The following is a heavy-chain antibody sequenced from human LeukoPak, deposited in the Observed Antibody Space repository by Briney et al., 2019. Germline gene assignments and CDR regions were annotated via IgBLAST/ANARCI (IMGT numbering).Heavy chain of an antibody. Sequence: GGSLRLSCAASGFTFSSFAMSWVRQAPGKGLEWVSAISDSGGTTYYADSVKGRFTISRDNSKNTLYLQMNSLRAEDTAVYYCAKDPLGGMDVWGQGTTVTVSS. CDR1: GFTFSSFA. CDR3: AKDPLGGMDV. V-gene: IGHV3-23*01. J-gene: IGHJ6*02. D-gene: IGHD7-27*01. CDR2: ISDSGGTT.